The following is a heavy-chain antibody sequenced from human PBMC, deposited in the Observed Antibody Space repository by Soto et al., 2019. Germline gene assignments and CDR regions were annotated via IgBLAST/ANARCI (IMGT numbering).Heavy chain of an antibody. Sequence: EVQLVESGGGLVQPGRSLRLSCAASGFTFDDYAMHWVRQAPGKGLEWVSGISWNSGNIGYADSVKGRFTISRDNAKNSLYLQRNSLRAEDTAFYYCAKDGYRYGFYNMDVWGKGTTVTVSS. CDR1: GFTFDDYA. V-gene: IGHV3-9*01. CDR2: ISWNSGNI. CDR3: AKDGYRYGFYNMDV. J-gene: IGHJ6*03. D-gene: IGHD5-18*01.